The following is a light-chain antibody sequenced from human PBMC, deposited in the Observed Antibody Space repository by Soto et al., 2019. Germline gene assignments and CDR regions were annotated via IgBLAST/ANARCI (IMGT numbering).Light chain of an antibody. V-gene: IGKV4-1*01. J-gene: IGKJ1*01. Sequence: DIVMTQSPDSLAVSLGDRATINCKSSQSVLYSSNNKNYLAWYQQKPGKAPKLLIYDVSSLESGVPSRFSGSGSGTAFTLTISSLQPDDSATYYCQQYNTFWTFGQGTKVDIK. CDR2: DVS. CDR3: QQYNTFWT. CDR1: QSVLYSSNNKNY.